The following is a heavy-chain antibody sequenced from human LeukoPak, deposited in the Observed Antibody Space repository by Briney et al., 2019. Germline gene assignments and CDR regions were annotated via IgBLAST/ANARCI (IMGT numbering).Heavy chain of an antibody. CDR1: GGSISTYY. CDR2: IHYSGSS. CDR3: ARDASALNYYYDMDV. Sequence: ASGSLSLTCAVSGGSISTYYWSWIRQPLGKGLEWIGYIHYSGSSNYNPSLKSRVTISVDTSKNQFSLNLSSVTAADTAVYYCARDASALNYYYDMDVWGQGTTVTVSS. J-gene: IGHJ6*02. V-gene: IGHV4-59*01.